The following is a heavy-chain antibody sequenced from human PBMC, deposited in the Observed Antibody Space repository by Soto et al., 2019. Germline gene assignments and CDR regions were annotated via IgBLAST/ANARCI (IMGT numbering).Heavy chain of an antibody. CDR1: GGSISSGNYY. V-gene: IGHV4-30-4*01. CDR2: ISYSGST. Sequence: QVQLQESGPGLVKPSQTLSLTCTVSGGSISSGNYYWSWIRQPPGKVLEWIGFISYSGSTYYSLSLKSRVTISVDTSKNQFSLNLSFVTAADTAVYYWATMGTPATGLYYFDYWGQGTLVTVSS. J-gene: IGHJ4*02. CDR3: ATMGTPATGLYYFDY. D-gene: IGHD5-18*01.